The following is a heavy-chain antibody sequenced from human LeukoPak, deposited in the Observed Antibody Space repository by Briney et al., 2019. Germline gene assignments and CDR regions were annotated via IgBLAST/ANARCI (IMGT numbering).Heavy chain of an antibody. CDR3: ARARLTRFDY. J-gene: IGHJ4*02. CDR1: GDSVSNSLYY. V-gene: IGHV4-61*01. CDR2: IYYSGST. Sequence: SETLSLSCTVSGDSVSNSLYYWSWIRQPPGKGLEWIGYIYYSGSTNYNPSLKSRVTISVDTSKNQFSLKLSSVTAADTAVYYCARARLTRFDYWGQGTLVTVSS.